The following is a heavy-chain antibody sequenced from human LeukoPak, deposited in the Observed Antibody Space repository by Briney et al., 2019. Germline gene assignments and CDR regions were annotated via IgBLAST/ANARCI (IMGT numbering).Heavy chain of an antibody. V-gene: IGHV3-11*06. CDR2: ISSSTSYT. D-gene: IGHD1-26*01. Sequence: GGSLRLSCGASGFTFSDYYMSWIRQAPGKGLEWVSYISSSTSYTKYADSVKGRFTISRDNAKNSLYLQMNSLRAEDTAVYYCARPRGHDDAFDIWGQGTMVTVSS. CDR3: ARPRGHDDAFDI. CDR1: GFTFSDYY. J-gene: IGHJ3*02.